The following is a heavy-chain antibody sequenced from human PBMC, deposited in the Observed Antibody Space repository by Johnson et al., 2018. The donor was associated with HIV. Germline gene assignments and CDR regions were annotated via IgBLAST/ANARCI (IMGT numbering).Heavy chain of an antibody. Sequence: QVQLVESGGGLVKPGGSLRLSCAASGFTFSDYYMSWIRQAPGKGLEWVSCISSSGSTIYYADSVKGRFTISRDNAKNTLYLQMNSLRADDTALYYCAKEKGLAAAVAGDAFDIWGQGTMVTVSS. J-gene: IGHJ3*02. D-gene: IGHD6-13*01. CDR2: ISSSGSTI. V-gene: IGHV3-11*01. CDR1: GFTFSDYY. CDR3: AKEKGLAAAVAGDAFDI.